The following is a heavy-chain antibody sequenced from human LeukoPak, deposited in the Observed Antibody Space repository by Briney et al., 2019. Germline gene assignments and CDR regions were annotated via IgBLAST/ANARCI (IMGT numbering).Heavy chain of an antibody. CDR2: ISAYNGNT. CDR3: ARGSVHRWFISSIDY. V-gene: IGHV1-18*01. CDR1: GYTFTSYG. J-gene: IGHJ4*02. D-gene: IGHD2-8*02. Sequence: GASVKVSCKASGYTFTSYGISWVRQAPGQGLEWMGWISAYNGNTNYAQKFQGRVTMTTDTSTSTAYMELRSLRSDDTAVYYCARGSVHRWFISSIDYWGQGTLVTVSS.